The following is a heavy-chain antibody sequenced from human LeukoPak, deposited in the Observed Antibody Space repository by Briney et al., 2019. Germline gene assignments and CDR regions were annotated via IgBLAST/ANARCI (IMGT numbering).Heavy chain of an antibody. CDR3: ARDHPSRYSGSYFDY. J-gene: IGHJ4*02. V-gene: IGHV3-74*01. Sequence: GGSLRLSCAASGFTFSSYWMHWVRQAPGKGLVWVSRINSDGSSTSYADSVKGRFTISRDNAKNMLYLQMNSLRAEDTAVYYCARDHPSRYSGSYFDYWGQGTLVTVSS. CDR2: INSDGSST. CDR1: GFTFSSYW. D-gene: IGHD1-26*01.